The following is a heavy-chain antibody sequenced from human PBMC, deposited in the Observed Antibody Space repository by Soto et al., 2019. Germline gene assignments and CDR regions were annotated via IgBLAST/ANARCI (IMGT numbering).Heavy chain of an antibody. Sequence: QITLKESGPTLVKPTQTLTLTCTFSGFSLSTSGVGVGWIRQPPGKALEWLALIYWDDDKRYSPSLKSKLTITKDTSKNQVVLTMTNMDPVDTATYYCAHVYGGYDNFDYWGQGTLVTVSS. D-gene: IGHD5-12*01. CDR2: IYWDDDK. V-gene: IGHV2-5*02. CDR3: AHVYGGYDNFDY. J-gene: IGHJ4*02. CDR1: GFSLSTSGVG.